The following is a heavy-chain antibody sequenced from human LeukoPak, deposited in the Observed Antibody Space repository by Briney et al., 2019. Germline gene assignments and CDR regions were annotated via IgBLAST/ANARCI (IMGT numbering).Heavy chain of an antibody. CDR3: ARQSDCSGGSCYGSLDY. CDR2: INAGNGNT. CDR1: GYTFTSYA. Sequence: ASVKVSCKASGYTFTSYAMHWVRQAPGQRLEWMGWINAGNGNTKYSQKFQGRVTITRDTSASTAYMELSSLRSEDTAVYYCARQSDCSGGSCYGSLDYWGQGTLVNVSS. J-gene: IGHJ4*02. V-gene: IGHV1-3*01. D-gene: IGHD2-15*01.